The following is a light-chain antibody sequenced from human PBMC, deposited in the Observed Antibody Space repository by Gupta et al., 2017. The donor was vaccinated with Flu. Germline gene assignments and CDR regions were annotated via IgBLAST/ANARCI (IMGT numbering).Light chain of an antibody. CDR3: HQNYNNPQFT. CDR2: AAS. V-gene: IGKV1-39*01. J-gene: IGKJ3*01. Sequence: SSLSASVGDRVTITCRASQSISTYLNWYQQKPGKVPKLLIYAASSSQSGVPSRFSGSGCATDFTLTISSRLPEDFATYYCHQNYNNPQFTFGRGTKVEI. CDR1: QSISTY.